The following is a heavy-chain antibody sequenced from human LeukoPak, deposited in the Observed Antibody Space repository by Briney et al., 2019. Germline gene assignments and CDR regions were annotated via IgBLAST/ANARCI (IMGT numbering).Heavy chain of an antibody. V-gene: IGHV4-39*01. CDR2: IYYSGST. Sequence: SETLSLTCTVSGGSISSSSYYWGWIRQPPGKGLEWIGSIYYSGSTYYNPSLKSRVTISVDTSKNQVSLKLYSVTASDAAIYYCARHLSGTTMSHYFDFWGQGTLVTVSS. CDR3: ARHLSGTTMSHYFDF. D-gene: IGHD1-1*01. CDR1: GGSISSSSYY. J-gene: IGHJ4*02.